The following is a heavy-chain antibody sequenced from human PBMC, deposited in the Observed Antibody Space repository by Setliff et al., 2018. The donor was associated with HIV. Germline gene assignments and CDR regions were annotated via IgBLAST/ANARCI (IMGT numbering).Heavy chain of an antibody. D-gene: IGHD6-13*01. CDR2: LSGTSSTI. J-gene: IGHJ4*02. CDR1: GFSFSDYY. CDR3: ARISSAWYLVDY. Sequence: LRLSCAASGFSFSDYYMYWIRQAPGKGLEWVSSLSGTSSTIYLADSVKGRFTISRDNAQNSLYLHMNSLRAEDTAMYYCARISSAWYLVDYWGQGTLVTVSS. V-gene: IGHV3-11*01.